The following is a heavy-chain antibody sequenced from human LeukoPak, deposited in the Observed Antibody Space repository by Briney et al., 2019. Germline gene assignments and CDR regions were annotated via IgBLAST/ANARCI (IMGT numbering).Heavy chain of an antibody. Sequence: GGSLRLSCAASGSTFSSYEMNWVRQAPGKGLEWVSYISSSGTTIYYADSVKGRFTISRDNAKNLLYLQMNGLRAEDTAVYYCARLRYYYDTSASQHWGQGTLVTVSS. CDR3: ARLRYYYDTSASQH. CDR2: ISSSGTTI. J-gene: IGHJ1*01. D-gene: IGHD3-22*01. V-gene: IGHV3-48*03. CDR1: GSTFSSYE.